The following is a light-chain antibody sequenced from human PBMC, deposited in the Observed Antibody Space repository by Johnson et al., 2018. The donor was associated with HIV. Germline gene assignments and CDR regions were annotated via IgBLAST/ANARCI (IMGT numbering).Light chain of an antibody. J-gene: IGLJ1*01. CDR1: SSNIGNNY. V-gene: IGLV1-51*01. CDR3: GTWDSSLSAPYV. Sequence: QSFLTQPPSVSAAPGQKVTIPCSGSSSNIGNNYASWYQQVPGTAPKLLIYDNHKRPSGIPDRFSGSKSGTSATLGITGLQTGDEADYYCGTWDSSLSAPYVFGTGTKVTGL. CDR2: DNH.